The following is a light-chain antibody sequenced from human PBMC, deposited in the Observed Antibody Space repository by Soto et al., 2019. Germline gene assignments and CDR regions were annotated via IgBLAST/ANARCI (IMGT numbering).Light chain of an antibody. CDR1: QDISNY. V-gene: IGKV1-17*03. CDR2: SAS. J-gene: IGKJ1*01. Sequence: DIQMTQSPSAMSASVGDRVTITCRASQDISNYLAWFQQKPGNVPKRLIYSASSLQSGVPSRFGGSGSGTEFTLTISGLQPVDVATYYCLQHNSYPWTFGQGTKVEIK. CDR3: LQHNSYPWT.